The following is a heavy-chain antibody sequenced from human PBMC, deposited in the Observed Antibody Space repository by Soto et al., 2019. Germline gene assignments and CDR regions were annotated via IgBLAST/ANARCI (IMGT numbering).Heavy chain of an antibody. J-gene: IGHJ4*02. D-gene: IGHD6-6*01. CDR3: ARAQQSRITALSPGYFDH. V-gene: IGHV3-30*04. CDR2: ISLDGSRK. CDR1: RFTFSLYN. Sequence: PGGSLRLSCAASRFTFSLYNMNWVRQAPGKGLEWLAVISLDGSRKFYADSVKGRFIISRDNSKNTLSLEMNSLRTEDTAVYYCARAQQSRITALSPGYFDHWGQGTLVTVSS.